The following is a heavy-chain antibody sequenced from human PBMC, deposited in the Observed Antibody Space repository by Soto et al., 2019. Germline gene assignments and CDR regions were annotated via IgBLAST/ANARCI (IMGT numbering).Heavy chain of an antibody. CDR3: ARVPYSGYDRPGTIDY. D-gene: IGHD5-12*01. J-gene: IGHJ4*02. CDR1: GYTFTSYG. Sequence: ASVKVSCKASGYTFTSYGISWVRQAPGQGLEWMGWISAYNGNTNYAQKLQGRVTMTTDTSTSTAYMELRSLRSDDTAVYYCARVPYSGYDRPGTIDYWGQGTLVTAPQ. CDR2: ISAYNGNT. V-gene: IGHV1-18*01.